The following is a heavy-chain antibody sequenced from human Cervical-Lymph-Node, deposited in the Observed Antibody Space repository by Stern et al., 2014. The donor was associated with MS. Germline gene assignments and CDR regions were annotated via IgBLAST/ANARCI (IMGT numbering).Heavy chain of an antibody. V-gene: IGHV4-4*07. CDR3: ARGRHTAMVTSGRYFDL. Sequence: QLQESGPGRVQPSETLSLTCTVSSASMKNFYWNWIRQPPEKGLEWIGHMSNSGTTYYDPSLKSRVTMSMDASKQQFSLRLTSVTAVDTAVYFCARGRHTAMVTSGRYFDLWGQGTLVTVSS. CDR1: SASMKNFY. J-gene: IGHJ4*02. CDR2: MSNSGTT. D-gene: IGHD5-18*01.